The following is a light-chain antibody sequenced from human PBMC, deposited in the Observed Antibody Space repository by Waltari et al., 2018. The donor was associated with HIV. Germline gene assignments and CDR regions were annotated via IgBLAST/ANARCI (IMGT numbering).Light chain of an antibody. CDR2: DNN. Sequence: QSVLTQPPSVSAAPGQKVTISCPGSSSNIGHNDVSWYQQFPGTAPKLLIYDNNKRPSGIPDRFSGSKSGTSATLGITGLQTGDEADYYCGTWDSSLSAGVFGGGTKLTVL. CDR3: GTWDSSLSAGV. J-gene: IGLJ2*01. CDR1: SSNIGHND. V-gene: IGLV1-51*01.